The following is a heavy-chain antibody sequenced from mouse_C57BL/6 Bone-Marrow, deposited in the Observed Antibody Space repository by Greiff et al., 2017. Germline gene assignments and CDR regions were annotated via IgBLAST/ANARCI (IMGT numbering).Heavy chain of an antibody. J-gene: IGHJ4*01. V-gene: IGHV12-3*01. CDR1: GFPITSGYY. CDR2: ITHSGET. D-gene: IGHD1-1*02. CDR3: AGADYDCYAMDY. Sequence: LQESGPGLVKPSQSLFLTCSITGFPITSGYYWIWIRQSPGKPLEWMGYITHSGETFYNPSLQSPISITRETSKNQFFLQLNSVTTEDTAMYYCAGADYDCYAMDYWGQGTSVTVSS.